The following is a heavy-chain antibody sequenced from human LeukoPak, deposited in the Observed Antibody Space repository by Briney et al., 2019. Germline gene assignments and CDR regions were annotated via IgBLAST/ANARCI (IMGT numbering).Heavy chain of an antibody. J-gene: IGHJ4*02. CDR2: INPNSGGT. CDR1: GYTFTGYY. Sequence: ASVKVSCKASGYTFTGYYMHWVRQAPGQGLEWMGWINPNSGGTNYAQKFQGWVTMTRDTSISTAYMELSRLRSDDTAVYYCATLSSSWYGYYFDYWGQGTLVTVSS. V-gene: IGHV1-2*04. CDR3: ATLSSSWYGYYFDY. D-gene: IGHD6-13*01.